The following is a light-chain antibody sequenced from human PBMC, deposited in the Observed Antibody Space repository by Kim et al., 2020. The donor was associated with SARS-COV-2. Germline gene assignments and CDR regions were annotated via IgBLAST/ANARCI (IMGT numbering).Light chain of an antibody. CDR1: QSVLSTSDNENY. CDR2: WAS. V-gene: IGKV4-1*01. J-gene: IGKJ4*01. Sequence: DIVMTQSPDSLAVSLGERATINCKSSQSVLSTSDNENYLAWYQQKPGQPPKLLIYWASTRESGVPDRFSGSGSGTDFTLSISSLQAEDVAVYYCQQSYSAPLTFGGGTKLEI. CDR3: QQSYSAPLT.